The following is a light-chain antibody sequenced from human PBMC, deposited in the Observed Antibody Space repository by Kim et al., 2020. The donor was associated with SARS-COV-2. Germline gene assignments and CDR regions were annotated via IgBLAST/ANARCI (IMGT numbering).Light chain of an antibody. Sequence: DIQMTQSPSSLSASVGDRVTITCQASQYISNYLNWFQQRPGKAPKLLISDSSNLEIGVPSRFSGSRSGTDFSFTISSLQPEDFATYYCQQYDNFPYTFGQGTKLEI. CDR3: QQYDNFPYT. J-gene: IGKJ2*01. V-gene: IGKV1-33*01. CDR2: DSS. CDR1: QYISNY.